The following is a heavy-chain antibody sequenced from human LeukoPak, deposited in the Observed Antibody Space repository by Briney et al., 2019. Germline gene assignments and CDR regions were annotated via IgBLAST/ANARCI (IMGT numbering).Heavy chain of an antibody. J-gene: IGHJ4*02. CDR2: IYYSGST. Sequence: PSETLSLTCTVSGGSISSSSYYWGWIRQPPGKGLEWIGSIYYSGSTYYNPSLESRVTISVDTSKNQFSLKLSSVTAADTAVYYCADYDSFDYWGQGTLVTVSS. D-gene: IGHD3-3*01. CDR1: GGSISSSSYY. CDR3: ADYDSFDY. V-gene: IGHV4-39*01.